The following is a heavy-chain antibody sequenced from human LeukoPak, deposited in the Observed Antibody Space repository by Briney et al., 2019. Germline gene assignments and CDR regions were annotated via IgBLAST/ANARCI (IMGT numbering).Heavy chain of an antibody. CDR2: IIPILGIA. D-gene: IGHD6-13*01. CDR1: GGTFSSYA. CDR3: ATLSPGIAAAGTPYYFDY. Sequence: ASVKVSCKASGGTFSSYAISWVRQAPGQGLEWMGRIIPILGIANYAQKFQGRVTITADKSTSTAYMELSSLRSEDTAVYYCATLSPGIAAAGTPYYFDYWGQGTLVTVSS. J-gene: IGHJ4*02. V-gene: IGHV1-69*04.